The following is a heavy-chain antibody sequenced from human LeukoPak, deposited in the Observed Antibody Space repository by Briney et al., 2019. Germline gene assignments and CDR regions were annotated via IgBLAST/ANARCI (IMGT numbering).Heavy chain of an antibody. Sequence: GGSLRPSCATSGFTFSSYGMHWVRQAPGKGLEWVAVISYDGSNKYYADSVKGRFTISRDNSKNTLYLQMNSLRAEDTAVYYCAKSGPVWFGELDFDYWGQGTLVTVSS. J-gene: IGHJ4*02. CDR1: GFTFSSYG. CDR3: AKSGPVWFGELDFDY. V-gene: IGHV3-30*18. CDR2: ISYDGSNK. D-gene: IGHD3-10*01.